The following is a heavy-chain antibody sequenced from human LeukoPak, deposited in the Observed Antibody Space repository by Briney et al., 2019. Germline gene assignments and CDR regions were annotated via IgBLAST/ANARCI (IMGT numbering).Heavy chain of an antibody. V-gene: IGHV3-21*01. J-gene: IGHJ5*02. CDR3: ARGLLYDSSGYWLNWFDP. D-gene: IGHD3-22*01. CDR2: ISSSSSYI. Sequence: PGGSLRLSCAASGFTFSSYSMNWVRQAPGKGLEWVSSISSSSSYIYYADSLKGRFTISRDNAKNTLYLQMNSLRAEDTAVYYCARGLLYDSSGYWLNWFDPWGQGTLVTVSS. CDR1: GFTFSSYS.